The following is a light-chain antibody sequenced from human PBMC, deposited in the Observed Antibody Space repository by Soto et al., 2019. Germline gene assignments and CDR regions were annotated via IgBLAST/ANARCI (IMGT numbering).Light chain of an antibody. J-gene: IGKJ1*01. V-gene: IGKV3-20*01. CDR1: QSISSTQ. Sequence: EIVLTQSPDTLSLSPGERATLSCRASQSISSTQLVWYQQRPGQAPSLLIFGASSRATGIPDGFSGSGSGTDCTLTISGLEPEDFAVYYCQQYATSPGTFGQGTKVAIK. CDR3: QQYATSPGT. CDR2: GAS.